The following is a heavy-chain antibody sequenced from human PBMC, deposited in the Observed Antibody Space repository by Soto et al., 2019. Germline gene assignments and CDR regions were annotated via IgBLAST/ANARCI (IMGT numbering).Heavy chain of an antibody. CDR1: GYTFSNYG. V-gene: IGHV1-18*01. D-gene: IGHD2-2*01. Sequence: GASVKVSCKTSGYTFSNYGITWVRQAPGQPLEWLGWISLYSDGTNYAQKFQGRVSMTTDTSTTTAYMELGSLRSDDTAVYYCARVVPGAEAWFGPWGQGTLVTVSS. CDR3: ARVVPGAEAWFGP. CDR2: ISLYSDGT. J-gene: IGHJ5*02.